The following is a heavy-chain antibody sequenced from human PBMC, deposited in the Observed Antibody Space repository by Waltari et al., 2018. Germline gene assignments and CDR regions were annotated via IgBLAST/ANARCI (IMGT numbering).Heavy chain of an antibody. V-gene: IGHV4-38-2*01. CDR3: ARQLPDGDPRDAFDI. CDR1: GYSISSGYY. D-gene: IGHD7-27*01. Sequence: QVQLQESGPGLVKPSETLSLTCAVSGYSISSGYYWGWLRQPPGKGLEWIGSIYHSGSTYYNPSLKSRVTISVDTSKNQFSLKLSSVTAADTAVYYCARQLPDGDPRDAFDIWGQGTMVTVSS. CDR2: IYHSGST. J-gene: IGHJ3*02.